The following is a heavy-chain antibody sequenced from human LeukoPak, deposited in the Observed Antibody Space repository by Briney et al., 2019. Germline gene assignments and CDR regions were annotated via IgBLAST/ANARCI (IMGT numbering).Heavy chain of an antibody. V-gene: IGHV1-69*06. CDR1: GGTFSSYA. CDR2: IIPIFGSA. CDR3: ARSSIIAAAGPYYFDY. D-gene: IGHD6-13*01. J-gene: IGHJ4*02. Sequence: ASVKVSCKASGGTFSSYAISWVRQAPGQGLEWMGGIIPIFGSANYAQKFQGRVTITADKSTSSAYMELSSLRSEDTAVYYCARSSIIAAAGPYYFDYWGQGTLVTVSS.